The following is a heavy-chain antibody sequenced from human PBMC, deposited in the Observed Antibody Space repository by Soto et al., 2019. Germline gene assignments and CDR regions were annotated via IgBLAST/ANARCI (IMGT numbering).Heavy chain of an antibody. J-gene: IGHJ4*02. CDR3: ARMEYSSSWLYFDY. Sequence: SGPTLVNPTQTLTLTCTFSGFSLSTSGMCVSWIRQPPGKALEWLALIDWDDDKYYSTSLKTRLTISKDTSKSQVVLTMTNMDPVDTATYYCARMEYSSSWLYFDYWGQGTLVTVSS. V-gene: IGHV2-70*01. D-gene: IGHD6-13*01. CDR1: GFSLSTSGMC. CDR2: IDWDDDK.